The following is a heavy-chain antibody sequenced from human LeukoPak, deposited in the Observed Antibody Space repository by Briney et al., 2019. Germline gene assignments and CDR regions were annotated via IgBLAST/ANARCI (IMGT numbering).Heavy chain of an antibody. CDR3: AKDLYYDSTGRNDY. D-gene: IGHD3-22*01. Sequence: GGSLRLSCAASRFTFSNYAMSWVRQAPGKGLEGVSALSGSGGSTYYADSVRGRFTISRGNSKNTLYLQMNSLRAEDTAVYYCAKDLYYDSTGRNDYWGQGTLVTVSS. CDR1: RFTFSNYA. J-gene: IGHJ4*02. V-gene: IGHV3-23*01. CDR2: LSGSGGST.